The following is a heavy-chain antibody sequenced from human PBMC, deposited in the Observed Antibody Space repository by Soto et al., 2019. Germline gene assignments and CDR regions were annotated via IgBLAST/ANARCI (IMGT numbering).Heavy chain of an antibody. Sequence: SETLSLTCSVSGVTMSYGGYSWSWIRQSPGKGLEWLGYISHLETTYYNPSFKSRLSLSIDRTRNQFSLSLSSMTAADKAVYYCARWTTTYYDILTGYYTGNWFDPWGQGTLVTVSS. CDR1: GVTMSYGGYS. CDR3: ARWTTTYYDILTGYYTGNWFDP. J-gene: IGHJ5*02. CDR2: ISHLETT. D-gene: IGHD3-9*01. V-gene: IGHV4-30-2*06.